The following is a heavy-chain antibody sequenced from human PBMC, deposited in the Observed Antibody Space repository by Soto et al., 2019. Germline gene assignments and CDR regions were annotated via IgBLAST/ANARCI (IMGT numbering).Heavy chain of an antibody. Sequence: SETLSLTCAVYGRSFSGYYWSWIRQPPGKGLEWIGEINHSGSTNYNPSLKSRVTISVDTSKNQFSLKLSSVTAADTAVYYCARGTRTTVTTFYYYYGMDVWGQGTTVTVSS. CDR2: INHSGST. J-gene: IGHJ6*02. CDR3: ARGTRTTVTTFYYYYGMDV. V-gene: IGHV4-34*01. D-gene: IGHD4-17*01. CDR1: GRSFSGYY.